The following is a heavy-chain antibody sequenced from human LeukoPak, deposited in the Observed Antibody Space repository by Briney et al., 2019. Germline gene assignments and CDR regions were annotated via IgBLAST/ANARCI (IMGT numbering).Heavy chain of an antibody. CDR1: GFTVTNNY. V-gene: IGHV3-53*05. CDR3: AKANPLIVGARAGGPINF. J-gene: IGHJ3*01. Sequence: PGGSLRLSCAASGFTVTNNYMSCVRQAPGKRLEWVSIVYGGGSTYYADSVKGRFTISRDNSKNTLYLQMNSLRTEDTAVYYCAKANPLIVGARAGGPINFWGQGTMVTVSS. CDR2: VYGGGST. D-gene: IGHD1-26*01.